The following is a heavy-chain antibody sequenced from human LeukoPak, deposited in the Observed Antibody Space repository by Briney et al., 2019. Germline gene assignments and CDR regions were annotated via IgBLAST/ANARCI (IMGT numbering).Heavy chain of an antibody. Sequence: SETLSLTCTVSGGSLSSYYWSWIRQPPGKGLEWIGYIYYSGSTNYNPSLKSRVTISVDTSKNQFSLKLSSVTAADTAVYYCASSVYDFWMGDTTTNAFDIWGQGTMVTVSS. J-gene: IGHJ3*02. CDR2: IYYSGST. CDR3: ASSVYDFWMGDTTTNAFDI. D-gene: IGHD3-3*01. V-gene: IGHV4-59*01. CDR1: GGSLSSYY.